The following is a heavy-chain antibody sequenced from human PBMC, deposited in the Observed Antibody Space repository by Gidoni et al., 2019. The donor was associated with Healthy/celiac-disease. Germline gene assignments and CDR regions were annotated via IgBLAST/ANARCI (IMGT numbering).Heavy chain of an antibody. J-gene: IGHJ5*02. CDR2: INSDGSST. CDR3: ASEVGMVSVSHRPNWFDP. D-gene: IGHD2-8*01. CDR1: GFTFSRYW. Sequence: EVQLVESGGGLVQPGGSLRLSCAASGFTFSRYWMHWVRQAPGKGLVWVSRINSDGSSTSYADSVKGRFTISRDNAKNTLYLQMNSLRAEDTAVYYCASEVGMVSVSHRPNWFDPWGQGTLVTVSS. V-gene: IGHV3-74*01.